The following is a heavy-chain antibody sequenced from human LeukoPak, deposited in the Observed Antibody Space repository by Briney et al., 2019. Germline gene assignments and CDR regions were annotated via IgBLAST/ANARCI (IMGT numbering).Heavy chain of an antibody. Sequence: GESLKISCKGSGYSFTTYWIGWVRQMPGKGLEWMGIIYPGDSDTRYSPSLEGQVTISADKSISTAYLQWSSLKASDSAMYYCARPGVVGARRAFDYWGQGTLVTVSS. CDR2: IYPGDSDT. V-gene: IGHV5-51*01. D-gene: IGHD1-26*01. CDR1: GYSFTTYW. CDR3: ARPGVVGARRAFDY. J-gene: IGHJ4*02.